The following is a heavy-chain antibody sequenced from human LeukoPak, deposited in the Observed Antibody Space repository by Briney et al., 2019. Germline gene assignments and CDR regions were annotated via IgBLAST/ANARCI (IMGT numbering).Heavy chain of an antibody. CDR2: IYYSGST. Sequence: SETLSLTCTVSGYSVTNGYYWGWIRQPPGKGLEWIGYIYYSGSTNQNPSLKSRVTISVDTSKKQFSLKLRSVTAADTAVYYCAREYCSGGNCYFDFWGQGILVTVSS. D-gene: IGHD2-15*01. V-gene: IGHV4-38-2*02. CDR1: GYSVTNGYY. CDR3: AREYCSGGNCYFDF. J-gene: IGHJ4*02.